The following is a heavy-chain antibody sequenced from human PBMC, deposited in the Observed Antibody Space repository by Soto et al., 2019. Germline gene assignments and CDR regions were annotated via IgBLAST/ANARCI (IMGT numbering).Heavy chain of an antibody. V-gene: IGHV4-39*01. J-gene: IGHJ4*02. CDR3: ARPHYYDSSGYYSPQYYFDY. Sequence: PSETQSLTCTVAGGSISSSSYYWGWIRQPPGKGLEWIGSIYYSGSTYYNPSLKSRVTISVDTSKNQFSLKLSSVTAADTAVYYCARPHYYDSSGYYSPQYYFDYWGQGTLVTVSS. CDR1: GGSISSSSYY. CDR2: IYYSGST. D-gene: IGHD3-22*01.